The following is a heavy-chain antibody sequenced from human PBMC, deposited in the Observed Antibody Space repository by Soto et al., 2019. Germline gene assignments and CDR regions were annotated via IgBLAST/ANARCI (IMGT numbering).Heavy chain of an antibody. J-gene: IGHJ4*02. CDR3: ARDALTTVVTPGSDY. CDR2: ISYDGSNK. V-gene: IGHV3-30-3*01. D-gene: IGHD4-17*01. CDR1: VFTFSSYA. Sequence: WWSLRLSCSASVFTFSSYAMHWGRQAPGKGLEWVAVISYDGSNKYYADSVKGRFTISRDNSKNTLYLQMNSLRAEDTAVYYCARDALTTVVTPGSDYWGQGTLVTVSS.